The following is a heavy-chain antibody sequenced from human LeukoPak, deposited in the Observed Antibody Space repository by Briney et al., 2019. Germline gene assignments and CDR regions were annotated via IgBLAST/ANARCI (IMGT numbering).Heavy chain of an antibody. CDR2: INPSGGST. CDR1: GYTFTSYY. CDR3: ARDVRAVAGYDAFDI. J-gene: IGHJ3*02. Sequence: GASVKVSCKASGYTFTSYYMHWVRQAPGQGLEWMGIINPSGGSTSYAQKFQGRVTMTRDMSTSTVYMELSSLRSEDTAVYYCARDVRAVAGYDAFDIWGQGTMVTVSS. V-gene: IGHV1-46*01. D-gene: IGHD6-19*01.